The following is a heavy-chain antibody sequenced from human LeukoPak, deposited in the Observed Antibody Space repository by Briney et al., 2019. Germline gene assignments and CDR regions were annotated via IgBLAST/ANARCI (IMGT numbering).Heavy chain of an antibody. CDR2: IIPIFGTA. CDR1: GGTFSSYA. Sequence: SVKVSCKASGGTFSSYAISWVRQAPGQGLEWMGGIIPIFGTANYAQKFQGRVTITADESTSTAYMELSSLRSEDTAVYYCARAISDCSSTSCYAGIAVADSRYYYYGMDVWGQGTTVTVSS. J-gene: IGHJ6*02. D-gene: IGHD2-2*01. V-gene: IGHV1-69*13. CDR3: ARAISDCSSTSCYAGIAVADSRYYYYGMDV.